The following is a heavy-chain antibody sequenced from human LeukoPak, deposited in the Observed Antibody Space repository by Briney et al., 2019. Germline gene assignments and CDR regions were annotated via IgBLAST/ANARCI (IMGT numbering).Heavy chain of an antibody. CDR3: ARDVWSTAAEDY. CDR2: IYYSGST. D-gene: IGHD6-13*01. CDR1: GGSVSSGSYY. J-gene: IGHJ4*02. Sequence: SETLSLTCAGSGGSVSSGSYYWRWLRQPPRKGLEWIGYIYYSGSTNYNPSLKSRVTISVDTSKNQFSLKLSSVTAADTAVYYCARDVWSTAAEDYWGQGTLVTVSS. V-gene: IGHV4-61*01.